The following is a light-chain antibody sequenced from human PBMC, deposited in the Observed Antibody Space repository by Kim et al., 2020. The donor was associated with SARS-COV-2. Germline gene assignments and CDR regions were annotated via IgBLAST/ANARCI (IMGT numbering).Light chain of an antibody. Sequence: SASVGGRVTITCRASQSISSWLAWYQQKPGKAPKLLIYDASSLESGVPSRFSGSGSGTEFTLTISSLQPDDFATYYCQQYNSYPYTFGQGTKLEIK. V-gene: IGKV1-5*01. CDR2: DAS. CDR1: QSISSW. CDR3: QQYNSYPYT. J-gene: IGKJ2*01.